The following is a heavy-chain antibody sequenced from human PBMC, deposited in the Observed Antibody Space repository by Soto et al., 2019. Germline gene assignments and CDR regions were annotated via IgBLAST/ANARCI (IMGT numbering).Heavy chain of an antibody. D-gene: IGHD7-27*01. Sequence: ASVKVSCKASGYTFTGYCMHWVRQAPGQGLEWMGWINPNSGGTNYAQKFQGWVTMTRDTSISTAYMELSSLTSEDTAVYYCARGPRNWGVDYWGQGTLVTVSS. CDR2: INPNSGGT. CDR3: ARGPRNWGVDY. J-gene: IGHJ4*02. CDR1: GYTFTGYC. V-gene: IGHV1-2*04.